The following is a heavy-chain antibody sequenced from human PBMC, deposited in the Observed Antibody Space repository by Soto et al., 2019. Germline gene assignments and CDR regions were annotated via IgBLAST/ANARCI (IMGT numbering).Heavy chain of an antibody. Sequence: QVQLQESGPGLVKPSQTLSRTCTVSGGSISSDDYYWSWIRQTPGKGREWIGYIYYSGGTDYNPALKSRVTISVDTSKNQFSLKLSSVTAADTAVYYCARDRGLTTVWFDPWGQGTLVTVSS. V-gene: IGHV4-30-4*01. CDR1: GGSISSDDYY. CDR2: IYYSGGT. J-gene: IGHJ5*02. D-gene: IGHD4-4*01. CDR3: ARDRGLTTVWFDP.